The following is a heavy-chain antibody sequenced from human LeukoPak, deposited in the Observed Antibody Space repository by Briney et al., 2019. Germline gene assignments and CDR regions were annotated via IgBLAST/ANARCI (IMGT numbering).Heavy chain of an antibody. CDR1: GGSISSGDYY. CDR3: ARVRLNSGYAKGDYFDY. V-gene: IGHV4-31*03. Sequence: PSETPSLTCTVSGGSISSGDYYWNWIRQHPGKGLEWIGYIYYSGSTYYNPSLKSRITISVDTSKNQFSLKVTSVTAADTAVYYCARVRLNSGYAKGDYFDYWGQGTLVTVSS. D-gene: IGHD5-12*01. CDR2: IYYSGST. J-gene: IGHJ4*02.